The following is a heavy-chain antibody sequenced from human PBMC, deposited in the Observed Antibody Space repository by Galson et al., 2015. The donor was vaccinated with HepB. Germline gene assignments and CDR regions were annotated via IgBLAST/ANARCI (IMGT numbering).Heavy chain of an antibody. CDR2: IIPIFGTA. CDR1: GGTFSSYA. CDR3: AINPVVPAAIDYYYYMDV. V-gene: IGHV1-69*13. Sequence: SVKVSCKASGGTFSSYAISWVRQAPGQGLEWMGGIIPIFGTANYAQKFQGRVTITADESTSTAYMELSSLRSEDTAVYYCAINPVVPAAIDYYYYMDVWGKGTTVTVSS. J-gene: IGHJ6*03. D-gene: IGHD2-2*02.